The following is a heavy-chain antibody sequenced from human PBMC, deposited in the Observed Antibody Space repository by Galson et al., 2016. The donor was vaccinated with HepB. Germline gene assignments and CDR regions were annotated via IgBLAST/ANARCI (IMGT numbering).Heavy chain of an antibody. CDR1: GYTFTTYA. J-gene: IGHJ6*02. Sequence: SVKVSCKASGYTFTTYAIHWVRQAPGQRLEWMGWINTGSGYTNYSQTFQDRVTISRDTSADIVFMDLGSLTSEDTAVYYCARDGNEGAAAGPSGVGYYGMDAWGQGTTVTVSS. CDR2: INTGSGYT. D-gene: IGHD6-19*01. CDR3: ARDGNEGAAAGPSGVGYYGMDA. V-gene: IGHV1-3*04.